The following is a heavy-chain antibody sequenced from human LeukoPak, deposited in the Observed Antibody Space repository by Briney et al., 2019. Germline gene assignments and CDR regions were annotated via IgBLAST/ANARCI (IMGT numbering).Heavy chain of an antibody. J-gene: IGHJ6*02. D-gene: IGHD5-18*01. Sequence: SQTLSLTCTVSGGSISSGGYYWSWIRQHPGKGLEWIGYIYYSGSTYYNPSLKSRVTISVDTSKNQFSLKLSSVTAADTAVYYCARGGYSYGRQGMDVWGQGPRSPSP. CDR1: GGSISSGGYY. CDR2: IYYSGST. CDR3: ARGGYSYGRQGMDV. V-gene: IGHV4-31*03.